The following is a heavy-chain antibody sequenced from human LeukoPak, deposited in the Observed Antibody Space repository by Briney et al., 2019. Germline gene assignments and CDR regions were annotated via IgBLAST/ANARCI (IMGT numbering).Heavy chain of an antibody. CDR2: FDPEDGET. V-gene: IGHV1-24*01. Sequence: GASVKVSSKVSGYTLTELSMHWVRQAPGKGLEWMGGFDPEDGETIYAQKFQGRVTMTEDTSTDTAYMELSSLRSEDTAVYYCATDPPNRIAAAGTSDYWGQGTLVTVSS. J-gene: IGHJ4*02. CDR3: ATDPPNRIAAAGTSDY. D-gene: IGHD6-13*01. CDR1: GYTLTELS.